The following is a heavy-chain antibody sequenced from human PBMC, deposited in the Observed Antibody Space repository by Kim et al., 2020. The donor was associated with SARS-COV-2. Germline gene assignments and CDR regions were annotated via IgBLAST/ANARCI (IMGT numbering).Heavy chain of an antibody. CDR3: ARAAVAMSAFDV. Sequence: TYAQGFTGRFPFPLDTSVSTAYLQISSLKAEDTAVYYCARAAVAMSAFDVWGQGAMVTVSS. D-gene: IGHD6-19*01. J-gene: IGHJ3*01. V-gene: IGHV7-4-1*02.